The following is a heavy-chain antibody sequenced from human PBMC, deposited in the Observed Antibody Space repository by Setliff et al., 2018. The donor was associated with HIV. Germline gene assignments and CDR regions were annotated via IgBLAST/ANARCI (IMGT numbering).Heavy chain of an antibody. CDR2: LSPSGTT. CDR1: GGSFSGYY. D-gene: IGHD4-17*01. J-gene: IGHJ4*02. CDR3: ASFFVTTVTTQDY. V-gene: IGHV4-34*01. Sequence: SETLSLTCAVYGGSFSGYYWSWIRQPPGKGLEWIGELSPSGTTRSNPSLQSRVTISLDTSNNQFSLKLNSVTAADTAMYYCASFFVTTVTTQDYWGQGTPVTVSS.